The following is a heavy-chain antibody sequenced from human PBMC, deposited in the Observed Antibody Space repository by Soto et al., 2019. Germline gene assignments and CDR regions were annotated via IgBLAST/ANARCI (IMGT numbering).Heavy chain of an antibody. CDR3: ARLVYDTRLNYMYFDF. J-gene: IGHJ4*02. Sequence: PSETLSLTCAVSGVSISSGNWWTWVRQTPQRGLEYIGEIFHDGTANYYPSFERRVAISVDTSKNQFSLKLTSVTAADTAIYFFARLVYDTRLNYMYFDFWGQGAPVTVSS. CDR1: GVSISSGNW. D-gene: IGHD2-8*01. CDR2: IFHDGTA. V-gene: IGHV4-4*02.